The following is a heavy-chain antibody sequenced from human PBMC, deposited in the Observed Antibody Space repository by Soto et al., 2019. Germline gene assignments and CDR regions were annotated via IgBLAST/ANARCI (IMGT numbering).Heavy chain of an antibody. J-gene: IGHJ6*02. Sequence: SETLSLTCAVYGGSFSGYYWSWIRQPPGKGLEWIGEINHSGSTNYNPSLKSRVTISVDTSKNQFSLKLSSVTAADTAVYYCARGRGGYCSGGSCSSNYYGMDVWGQGTTVNVSS. D-gene: IGHD2-15*01. CDR1: GGSFSGYY. CDR3: ARGRGGYCSGGSCSSNYYGMDV. CDR2: INHSGST. V-gene: IGHV4-34*01.